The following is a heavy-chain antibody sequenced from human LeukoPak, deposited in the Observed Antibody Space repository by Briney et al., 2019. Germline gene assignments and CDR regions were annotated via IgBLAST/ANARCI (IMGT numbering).Heavy chain of an antibody. CDR2: INPNNGGT. V-gene: IGHV1-2*02. J-gene: IGHJ5*02. CDR3: ATPPFTAANNWFAP. Sequence: GASVKVSCKASGYTFTDRYMHWVRQAPGQGLDWMGWINPNNGGTTYAKSFQGRVTMTRDTSLSTAYMELSRLTSDDTAVYYCATPPFTAANNWFAPWGQGTLVTVSS. CDR1: GYTFTDRY. D-gene: IGHD5-18*01.